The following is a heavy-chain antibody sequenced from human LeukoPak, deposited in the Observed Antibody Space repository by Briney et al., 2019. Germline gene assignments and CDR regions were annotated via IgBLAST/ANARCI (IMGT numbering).Heavy chain of an antibody. D-gene: IGHD3-16*01. J-gene: IGHJ4*02. CDR3: ARGGYLITFGGVDY. CDR2: ITSSSSYI. V-gene: IGHV3-21*01. CDR1: GFTFSSYT. Sequence: PGGSLRLSCAASGFTFSSYTMTWGRQAPGKGPEWVSSITSSSSYIYYADSVKGRFTISRDNAKNSLYLQMNSLRAEDTAVYYCARGGYLITFGGVDYWGQGTLVTVSS.